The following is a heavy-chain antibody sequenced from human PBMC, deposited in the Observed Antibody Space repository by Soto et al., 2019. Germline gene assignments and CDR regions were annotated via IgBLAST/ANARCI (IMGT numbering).Heavy chain of an antibody. J-gene: IGHJ4*02. V-gene: IGHV4-31*03. CDR3: AREYPPGGSSSSYFDY. CDR2: IYYSGST. CDR1: GGSISSGGYY. Sequence: QVQLQESGPGLVKPSQTLSLTCTVSGGSISSGGYYWSWIRQHPGKGLEWIGYIYYSGSTYYNPSLKSRLTISVDTSKNQFSLKLSSVTAADTAVYYCAREYPPGGSSSSYFDYWGQGTLVTVSS. D-gene: IGHD6-6*01.